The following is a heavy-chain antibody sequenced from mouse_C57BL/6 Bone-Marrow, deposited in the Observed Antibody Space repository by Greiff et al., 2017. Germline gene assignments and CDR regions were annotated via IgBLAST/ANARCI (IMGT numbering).Heavy chain of an antibody. D-gene: IGHD1-1*01. J-gene: IGHJ4*01. V-gene: IGHV1-76*01. CDR3: ARRYGSRRDYAMDY. Sequence: VKLQESGAELVRPGASVKLSCKASGYTFTDYYINWVKQRPGQGLEWIARIYPGSGNTYYNEKFKGKATLTAEKSSSTAYMQLSSLTSEDSAVYFCARRYGSRRDYAMDYWGQGTSVTVSS. CDR2: IYPGSGNT. CDR1: GYTFTDYY.